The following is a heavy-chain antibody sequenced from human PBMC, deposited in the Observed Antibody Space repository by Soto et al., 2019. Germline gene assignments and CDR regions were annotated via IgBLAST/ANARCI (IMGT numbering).Heavy chain of an antibody. CDR3: AGTFYDFWSGTYPWS. CDR2: IYYSGST. J-gene: IGHJ4*02. Sequence: SETLSLTCTVSGGSISSYYWSWIRQPPGKGLEWIGYIYYSGSTNYNPSLKSRVTISVDTSKNQFSLKLSSVTAADTAVYYCAGTFYDFWSGTYPWSWGQGTLVTVSS. V-gene: IGHV4-59*01. CDR1: GGSISSYY. D-gene: IGHD3-3*01.